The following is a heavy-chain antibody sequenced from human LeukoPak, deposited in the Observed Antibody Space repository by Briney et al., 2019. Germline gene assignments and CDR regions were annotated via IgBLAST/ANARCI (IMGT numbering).Heavy chain of an antibody. CDR2: ISSSSSYI. V-gene: IGHV3-21*01. CDR3: AAASVVITTNYYYMDV. CDR1: GFTFSSYS. J-gene: IGHJ6*03. Sequence: SGGSLRLSCAASGFTFSSYSMNWVRQAPGKGLEWVSSISSSSSYIYYADSVKGRFTISRDNAKNSLYLQMNSLRAEDTAVYYCAAASVVITTNYYYMDVWSKGTTVTVSS. D-gene: IGHD3-22*01.